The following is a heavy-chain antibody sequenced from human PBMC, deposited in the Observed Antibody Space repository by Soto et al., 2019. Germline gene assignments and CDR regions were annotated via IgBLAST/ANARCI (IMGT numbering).Heavy chain of an antibody. D-gene: IGHD5-18*01. CDR2: INHSGST. V-gene: IGHV4-34*01. CDR3: SGGWMGDTAIPLDYFDY. CDR1: GGSFSGYY. J-gene: IGHJ4*02. Sequence: QVQLQQWGAGLLKPSETLSLTCAVSGGSFSGYYWSWIRQPPGKGLEWIGEINHSGSTNYNPSLKSRVTISVDTTKNQFSLKLSSVTAADTAVYYCSGGWMGDTAIPLDYFDYWGQGTLVTVSS.